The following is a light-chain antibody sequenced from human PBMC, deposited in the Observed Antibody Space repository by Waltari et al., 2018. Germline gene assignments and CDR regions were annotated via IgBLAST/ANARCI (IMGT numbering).Light chain of an antibody. CDR1: QNINIW. J-gene: IGKJ4*01. CDR3: QHYGSYPVT. Sequence: DIQMTQSPSTLSASVGDRVTITCRASQNINIWLAWYQQKPGKAPKALIHKTSTVEGVVPSRFRGSGSGTEFTLTISSLQPDDLATYYCQHYGSYPVTFGGGTKVEIK. CDR2: KTS. V-gene: IGKV1-5*03.